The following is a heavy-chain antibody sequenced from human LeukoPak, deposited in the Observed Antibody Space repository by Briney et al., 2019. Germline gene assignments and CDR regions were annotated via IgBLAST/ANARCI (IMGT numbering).Heavy chain of an antibody. CDR3: ARCPAMLTVYFDY. V-gene: IGHV4-30-4*01. CDR2: IYYSGST. D-gene: IGHD5-18*01. CDR1: GGSISSGDYY. Sequence: SETLSLTCTVSGGSISSGDYYWSWIRQPPGKGLEWVGYIYYSGSTYYNPSLKSRVTISVDTSKNQFSLKLSSVTAADTAVYYCARCPAMLTVYFDYWGQGTLVTVSS. J-gene: IGHJ4*02.